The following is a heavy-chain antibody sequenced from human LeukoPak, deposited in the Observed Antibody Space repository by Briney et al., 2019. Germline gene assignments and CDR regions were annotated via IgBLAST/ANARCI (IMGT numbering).Heavy chain of an antibody. CDR1: GGSISSSNW. CDR2: IYHSGST. CDR3: ARWAGDIVVVPAARDWFDP. J-gene: IGHJ5*02. Sequence: PSGTLSLTCAVSGGSISSSNWWSWVRQPPGKGLEWIGEIYHSGSTNYNPSLKSRVTISVDKSKNQFSLKLSSVTAADTAVYYCARWAGDIVVVPAARDWFDPWGQATLVTVSS. V-gene: IGHV4-4*02. D-gene: IGHD2-2*01.